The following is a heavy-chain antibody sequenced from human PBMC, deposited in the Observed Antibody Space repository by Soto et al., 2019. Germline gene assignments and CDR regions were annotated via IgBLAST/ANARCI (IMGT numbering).Heavy chain of an antibody. CDR1: GGSISSGDYY. V-gene: IGHV4-30-4*01. CDR2: LYYTGST. J-gene: IGHJ6*02. CDR3: ARDGAKVRGYYGLDV. D-gene: IGHD3-10*01. Sequence: QVQLQESGPGLVKPSETLSLTCTVSGGSISSGDYYWGWIRQPPGKGLEWIGYLYYTGSTYYNPSLKSRVSISRDTSKNQFSLKLSSVTAADTAVYYCARDGAKVRGYYGLDVWGQGTTVTVSS.